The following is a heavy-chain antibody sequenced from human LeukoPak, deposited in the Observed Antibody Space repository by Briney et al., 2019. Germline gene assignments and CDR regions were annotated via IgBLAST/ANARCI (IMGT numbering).Heavy chain of an antibody. CDR2: ISGSGGST. Sequence: GGSLRLSCAASGFTFSSYAMSWVRQAPGKGLEWASAISGSGGSTYYADSVKGRFTISRDNSKNTLYLQMNSLRAEDTAVYYCAKDRFEKTGEPSDYWGQGTLVTVSS. CDR3: AKDRFEKTGEPSDY. D-gene: IGHD7-27*01. V-gene: IGHV3-23*01. J-gene: IGHJ4*02. CDR1: GFTFSSYA.